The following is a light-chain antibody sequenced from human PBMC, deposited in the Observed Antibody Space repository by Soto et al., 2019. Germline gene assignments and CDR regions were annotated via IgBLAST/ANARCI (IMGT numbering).Light chain of an antibody. J-gene: IGKJ2*01. Sequence: ESVLTQSPGTLSLSPGERATISCRASQSVSSSNLAWYCQKPGQAPRLLIYVASNRATGIPDRFSGRGSGTDFTLTIRRVEPEDLAVYYCQQYGGSNMFTFGQGTKFE. CDR2: VAS. CDR1: QSVSSSN. CDR3: QQYGGSNMFT. V-gene: IGKV3-20*01.